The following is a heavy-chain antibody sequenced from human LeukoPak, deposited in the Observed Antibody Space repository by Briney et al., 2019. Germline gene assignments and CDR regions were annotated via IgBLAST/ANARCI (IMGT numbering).Heavy chain of an antibody. Sequence: GASVKVSCKASGGTFSSYAISWVRQAPGQGLEWMGRIIPILGIANYAQKFQGRVTITADKSTSTAYMELSSLRSEDTAVYYCARDPNTYYYGSSGYNNWGQGTLVTVSS. D-gene: IGHD3-22*01. J-gene: IGHJ4*02. CDR2: IIPILGIA. CDR3: ARDPNTYYYGSSGYNN. V-gene: IGHV1-69*04. CDR1: GGTFSSYA.